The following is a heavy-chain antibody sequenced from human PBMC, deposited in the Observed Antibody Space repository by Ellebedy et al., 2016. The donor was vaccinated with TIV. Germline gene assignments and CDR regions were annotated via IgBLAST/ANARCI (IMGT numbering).Heavy chain of an antibody. CDR3: ASGSMVRGLAG. CDR1: VPSISGYH. D-gene: IGHD3-10*01. V-gene: IGHV4-34*01. Sequence: SETLSLXXEIDVPSISGYHWAWIRQPPGKGLEWIGDVNHRGTARYISSLKSRVLISLDTSMKQFSLNITSVTAADTAVYFCASGSMVRGLAGWGQGTLVTVSS. CDR2: VNHRGTA. J-gene: IGHJ4*02.